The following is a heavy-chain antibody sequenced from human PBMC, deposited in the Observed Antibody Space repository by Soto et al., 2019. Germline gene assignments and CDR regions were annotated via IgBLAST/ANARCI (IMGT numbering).Heavy chain of an antibody. CDR3: AHRVGGYFDQ. Sequence: SGPTLVKPTETVTLTCTFSGFSLDTRGVGVGWIRQPPGKALEWLAVIYWDGNEHYTPSLESRLTIIKDTSRNQVVLTMTDVDPVDTATYFCAHRVGGYFDQWGQGTLVTVSS. J-gene: IGHJ4*02. D-gene: IGHD3-16*01. CDR1: GFSLDTRGVG. V-gene: IGHV2-5*02. CDR2: IYWDGNE.